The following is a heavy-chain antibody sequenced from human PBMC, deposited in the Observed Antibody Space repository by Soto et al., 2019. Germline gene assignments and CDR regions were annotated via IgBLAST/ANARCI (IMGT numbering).Heavy chain of an antibody. D-gene: IGHD2-2*02. CDR3: EHISRIPQEFYYMDV. Sequence: QITLKESGPTLVKPTQTLTLTCTFSGFSLTTGRVGVGWIRQPPGKALEWLALIYWDDDKRYSPSLKSRLTITKDTTKNQVVLTMTYMDPVDTATYYCEHISRIPQEFYYMDVWGKGTTVTVSS. CDR2: IYWDDDK. J-gene: IGHJ6*03. CDR1: GFSLTTGRVG. V-gene: IGHV2-5*02.